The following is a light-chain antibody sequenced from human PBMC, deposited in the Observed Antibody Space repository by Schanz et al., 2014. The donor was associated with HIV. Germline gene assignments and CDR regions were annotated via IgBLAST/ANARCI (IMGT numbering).Light chain of an antibody. CDR2: GYS. CDR3: ATWDISRNGPV. CDR1: TSNIGTGYD. V-gene: IGLV1-40*01. Sequence: QSVLAQPLSVSGAPGQRVTISCTGSTSNIGTGYDVHWYQVLPGTAPKLLIFGYSNRPSGVPDRFSGSKSDSSASLVISGLQSEDEADYFCATWDISRNGPVFGGGTKVTVL. J-gene: IGLJ2*01.